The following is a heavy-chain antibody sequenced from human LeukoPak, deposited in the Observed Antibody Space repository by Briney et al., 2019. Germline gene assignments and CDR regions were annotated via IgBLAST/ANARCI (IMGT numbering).Heavy chain of an antibody. V-gene: IGHV3-21*01. J-gene: IGHJ4*02. CDR1: GFTFSSYS. D-gene: IGHD2-2*01. CDR2: ISSSSSYI. CDR3: AREGCSSTSCYPDY. Sequence: GGSLRLSCAASGFTFSSYSMNWVRQAPGKGLEWVSSISSSSSYIYYADSVKGRFTISRDNAKNSLYLQMNSLRAEDTAVYYRAREGCSSTSCYPDYWGQGTLVTVSS.